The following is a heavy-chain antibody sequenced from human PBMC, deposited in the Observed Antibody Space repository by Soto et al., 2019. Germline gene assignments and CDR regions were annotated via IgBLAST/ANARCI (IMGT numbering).Heavy chain of an antibody. CDR1: GFTFSSYG. V-gene: IGHV3-30*18. Sequence: PGGSLRLSCAASGFTFSSYGMHWVRQAPGKGLEWVAVISYDGSNKYYADSVKGRFTISRDNSKNTLYLQMNSLRAEDTAVYYCSKDWSWRWYSAGYWGQGTLVTVSS. J-gene: IGHJ4*02. D-gene: IGHD6-13*01. CDR2: ISYDGSNK. CDR3: SKDWSWRWYSAGY.